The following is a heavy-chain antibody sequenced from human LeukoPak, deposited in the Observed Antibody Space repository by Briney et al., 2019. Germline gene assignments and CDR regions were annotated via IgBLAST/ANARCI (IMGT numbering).Heavy chain of an antibody. J-gene: IGHJ4*02. CDR1: GGSIRTFS. Sequence: SGTLSLTCTVSGGSIRTFSWSWVRQPPGKSLEWVGYIYYTGSSNYNPSLNSRLWMSSDTTKNQFSLKLTSVTAADTAVYYSARQRHDCAGGSACAYYFDHWGQGTLVTVSS. D-gene: IGHD3-16*01. CDR3: ARQRHDCAGGSACAYYFDH. CDR2: IYYTGSS. V-gene: IGHV4-59*08.